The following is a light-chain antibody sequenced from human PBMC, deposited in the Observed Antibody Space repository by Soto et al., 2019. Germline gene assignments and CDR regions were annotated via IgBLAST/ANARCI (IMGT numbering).Light chain of an antibody. Sequence: QLVLTQSPSASASLGASVKLTCTLSSGHSSYAIAWHQQQPEKGPRYLMKLNSDGSHSKGDGIPDRFSGSSSGAERYLSISILQSEDEADYYCQTWGTGIAVLGGGTQLTVL. J-gene: IGLJ7*01. CDR2: LNSDGSH. V-gene: IGLV4-69*01. CDR1: SGHSSYA. CDR3: QTWGTGIAV.